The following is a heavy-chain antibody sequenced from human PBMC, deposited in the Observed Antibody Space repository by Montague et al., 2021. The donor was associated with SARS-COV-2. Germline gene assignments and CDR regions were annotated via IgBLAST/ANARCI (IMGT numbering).Heavy chain of an antibody. D-gene: IGHD1-1*01. CDR3: ARAQNTCFIDNCVNYFDF. Sequence: SETLSLTCTVSGGSISGYYWTWIRQPPGKGLEWIGYIYYTGSTKYNPSLKSRVTMSLDRPTNRFSLRLNSVTAADTAMYYCARAQNTCFIDNCVNYFDFWGLGAQVTVSS. V-gene: IGHV4-59*01. CDR2: IYYTGST. J-gene: IGHJ4*02. CDR1: GGSISGYY.